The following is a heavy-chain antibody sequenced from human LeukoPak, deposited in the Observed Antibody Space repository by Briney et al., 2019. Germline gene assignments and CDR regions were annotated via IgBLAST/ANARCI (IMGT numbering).Heavy chain of an antibody. CDR3: SRGAMEISYYFDY. CDR1: GYSFTSYW. V-gene: IGHV5-51*01. D-gene: IGHD5-18*01. CDR2: IYPGDSDT. Sequence: GESLKISCKGSGYSFTSYWIGWVRQMPGKGLEWMGIIYPGDSDTRYSPSFQGQVTISADKSISTAYLQWSSLKASDTAMYYCSRGAMEISYYFDYWGQVTLVTVSS. J-gene: IGHJ4*02.